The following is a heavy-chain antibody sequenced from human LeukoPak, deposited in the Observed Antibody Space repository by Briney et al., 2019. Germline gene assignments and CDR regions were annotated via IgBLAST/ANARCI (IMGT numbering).Heavy chain of an antibody. D-gene: IGHD3-22*01. J-gene: IGHJ6*02. CDR3: ARGVGDSSGYYYYGMDV. V-gene: IGHV4-34*01. CDR2: INHSGST. CDR1: GGSFSGYY. Sequence: PSETLSLTCAVYGGSFSGYYWSWIRQPPGEGLEWIGEINHSGSTNYNPSLKSRVTISVDTSKNQFSLKLSSVTAADTAVYYCARGVGDSSGYYYYGMDVWGQGTTVTVSS.